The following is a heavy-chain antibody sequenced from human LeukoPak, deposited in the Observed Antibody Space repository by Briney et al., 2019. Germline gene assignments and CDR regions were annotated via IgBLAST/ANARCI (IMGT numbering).Heavy chain of an antibody. V-gene: IGHV3-23*01. CDR1: GFTFSSYA. J-gene: IGHJ4*02. CDR2: ISGSGGNT. D-gene: IGHD6-19*01. Sequence: PGASLRLSCAASGFTFSSYAMSWVRQAPGKELEWVSGISGSGGNTYYADSVKGRFTISRDNSKNTLYLQMNSLRAEDTAIYYCAKDGRGAPVAGTGYFDYWGQGTLVTVSS. CDR3: AKDGRGAPVAGTGYFDY.